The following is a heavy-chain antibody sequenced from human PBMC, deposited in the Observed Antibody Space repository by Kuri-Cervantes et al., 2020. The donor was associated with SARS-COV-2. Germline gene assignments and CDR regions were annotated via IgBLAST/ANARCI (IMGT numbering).Heavy chain of an antibody. CDR3: AKGGLSRALDI. CDR1: GFTSSKPW. V-gene: IGHV3-30*02. CDR2: IRYDESNK. J-gene: IGHJ3*02. D-gene: IGHD2-2*01. Sequence: GRCLRLSCAASGFTSSKPWMSWVRQAQGKGMEWVAFIRYDESNKYYTDSVTGRFTISRDNSKNTRYLQMNSLSAEDTAVYYCAKGGLSRALDIWGQGTMVTVSS.